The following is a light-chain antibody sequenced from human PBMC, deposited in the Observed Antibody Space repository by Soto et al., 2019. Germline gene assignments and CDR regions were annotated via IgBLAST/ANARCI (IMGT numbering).Light chain of an antibody. CDR1: QSLSSGY. J-gene: IGKJ1*01. V-gene: IGKV3-20*01. CDR2: DAS. CDR3: QQYGSSPT. Sequence: EIVLTQSPGTLSLSPGERVTLSCRASQSLSSGYLAWYQQKFGQAPRLLIYDASRRATGIPERFSGSGSGTDSTLTINRLEPEDFAVYYCQQYGSSPTFGLGTKVEIK.